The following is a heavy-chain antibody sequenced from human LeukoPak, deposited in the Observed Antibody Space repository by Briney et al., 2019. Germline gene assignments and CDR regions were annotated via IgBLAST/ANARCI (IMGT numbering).Heavy chain of an antibody. D-gene: IGHD2-2*01. V-gene: IGHV3-48*03. CDR1: GFTFGSFD. CDR2: ISDSGATI. CDR3: ATVGSTGYFDY. Sequence: GGSLRLSCAASGFTFGSFDMNWVRQAPGRGLEWVSYISDSGATIYSADSVKGRFTISRDNAKNSLYLQMNSLRADDTAVYYCATVGSTGYFDYWGLGTLVTVSS. J-gene: IGHJ4*02.